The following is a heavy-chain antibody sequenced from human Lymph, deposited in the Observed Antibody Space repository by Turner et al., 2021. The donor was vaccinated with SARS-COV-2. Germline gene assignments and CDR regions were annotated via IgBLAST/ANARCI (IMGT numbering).Heavy chain of an antibody. CDR2: IYSGGSS. Sequence: EVQLVKSGGGLFQPWGSLRLSCAASGITVSRNYMSWVRQAPGKGLEWVSVIYSGGSSYYADSVKGRFTISRHNSKNTLYLQMNSLRAEDTAVYYCARDLDTAGGMDVWGQGTTVTVSS. CDR1: GITVSRNY. CDR3: ARDLDTAGGMDV. V-gene: IGHV3-53*04. J-gene: IGHJ6*02. D-gene: IGHD5-18*01.